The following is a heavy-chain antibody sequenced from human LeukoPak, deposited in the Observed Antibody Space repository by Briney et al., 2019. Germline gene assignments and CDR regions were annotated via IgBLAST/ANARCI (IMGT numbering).Heavy chain of an antibody. J-gene: IGHJ3*02. CDR3: ARVLYYYDSSGYYSDAFDI. CDR2: ISFHLTTK. CDR1: GFSFSDYV. D-gene: IGHD3-22*01. V-gene: IGHV3-30*14. Sequence: GGSLRLSCLASGFSFSDYVVHWVRQAPGKGLEWVAVISFHLTTKYYADSVAGRFTISRDNSKNTLYLQMNSLRAEDTAVYYCARVLYYYDSSGYYSDAFDIWGQGTMVTVSS.